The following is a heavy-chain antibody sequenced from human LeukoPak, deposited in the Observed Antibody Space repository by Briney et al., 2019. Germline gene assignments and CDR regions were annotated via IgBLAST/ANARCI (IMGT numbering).Heavy chain of an antibody. CDR2: IRSKAYGGTT. J-gene: IGHJ4*02. CDR1: GFTFGDYA. Sequence: GGSLRLSCTASGFTFGDYAMSWVRQAPGKGLEWVGFIRSKAYGGTTEYAASVKGRFTISRDDSKSIAYLQMNSLKSEDTAVYYCTRGYMEWFGEFPNYFDYWGQGTLVTVSS. CDR3: TRGYMEWFGEFPNYFDY. D-gene: IGHD3-10*01. V-gene: IGHV3-49*04.